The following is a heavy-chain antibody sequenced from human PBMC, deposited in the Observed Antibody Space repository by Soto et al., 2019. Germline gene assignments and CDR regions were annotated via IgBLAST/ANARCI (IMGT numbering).Heavy chain of an antibody. V-gene: IGHV4-39*01. CDR1: GGSISSSSYY. D-gene: IGHD5-18*01. CDR3: ARQFYTYGFFFDY. Sequence: PSETLSLTCTVSGGSISSSSYYWGWIRQPPGKGLEWIGSIYYSGSTYHNPSLKSRVTISVDTSKNQFSLKLSSVTAADTAVYYCARQFYTYGFFFDYWGQGTPVTVSS. J-gene: IGHJ4*02. CDR2: IYYSGST.